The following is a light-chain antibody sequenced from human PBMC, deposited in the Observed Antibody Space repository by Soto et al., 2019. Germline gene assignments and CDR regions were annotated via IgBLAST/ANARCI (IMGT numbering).Light chain of an antibody. CDR2: EVS. CDR3: SSYTSRTTYV. Sequence: QSVLTQPASVSGSPGQSITISCTGTSSDVGGYNYVSWYQQHPGKAPKLMIYEVSNRPSGVSDRFSGSKSGNTASLTISGLQAEDEADYYCSSYTSRTTYVLGIGTKVTVL. V-gene: IGLV2-14*01. J-gene: IGLJ1*01. CDR1: SSDVGGYNY.